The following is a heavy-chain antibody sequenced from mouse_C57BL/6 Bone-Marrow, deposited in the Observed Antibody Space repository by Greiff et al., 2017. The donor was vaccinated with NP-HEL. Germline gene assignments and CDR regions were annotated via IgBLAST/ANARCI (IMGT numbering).Heavy chain of an antibody. J-gene: IGHJ3*01. D-gene: IGHD2-3*01. V-gene: IGHV2-6*01. CDR2: IWGVGST. Sequence: QVQLQQSGPGLVAPSQSLSITCTVSGFSLTSYGVDWVRQSPGKGLEWLGVIWGVGSTNYNSALKSRLSISKDNSKSQVFLKMNRLQTDDTAMYYCASDPFYDGGFAYWGQGTLVTVSA. CDR1: GFSLTSYG. CDR3: ASDPFYDGGFAY.